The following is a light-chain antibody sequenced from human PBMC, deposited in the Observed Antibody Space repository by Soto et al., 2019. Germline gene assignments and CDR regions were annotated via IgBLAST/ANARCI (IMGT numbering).Light chain of an antibody. CDR1: QSIKKS. Sequence: DVQMTQSPSSLSASVGDRVTITCRASQSIKKSLNWYQQKPGKAPKLLIFAASNLQSGVPSRFSGSGSGTDFTLSINSLQREDFATYYCQQTYSAPPLFGQGTKVDIK. V-gene: IGKV1-39*01. J-gene: IGKJ1*01. CDR3: QQTYSAPPL. CDR2: AAS.